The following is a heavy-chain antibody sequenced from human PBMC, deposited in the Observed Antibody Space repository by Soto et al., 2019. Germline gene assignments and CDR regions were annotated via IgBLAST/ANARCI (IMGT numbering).Heavy chain of an antibody. V-gene: IGHV3-23*01. J-gene: IGHJ6*03. CDR2: ISGSGGST. CDR1: GFTFSSYA. CDR3: AKDGMVVAATPDYYYYYMDV. Sequence: GGSLRLSCAASGFTFSSYAMSWVRQAPGKGLEWVSAISGSGGSTYYADSVKGRFTISRDNSKNTLYLQMNSLRAEDTAVYYCAKDGMVVAATPDYYYYYMDVWGKGTTVTVSS. D-gene: IGHD2-15*01.